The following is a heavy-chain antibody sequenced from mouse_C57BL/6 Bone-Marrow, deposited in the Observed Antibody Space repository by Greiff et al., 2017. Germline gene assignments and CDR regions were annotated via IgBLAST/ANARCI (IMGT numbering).Heavy chain of an antibody. V-gene: IGHV1-81*01. Sequence: QVQLQQSGAELARPGASVKLSCKASGYTFTSYGISWVKQSTGQGLEWIGEIYPRSGNTYYNEKFKGKATLTADKSTSTSYMELRSLTSEDSAVYFCARVPPLWPFDYWGQGTTLTVSS. D-gene: IGHD1-1*02. CDR3: ARVPPLWPFDY. CDR2: IYPRSGNT. J-gene: IGHJ2*01. CDR1: GYTFTSYG.